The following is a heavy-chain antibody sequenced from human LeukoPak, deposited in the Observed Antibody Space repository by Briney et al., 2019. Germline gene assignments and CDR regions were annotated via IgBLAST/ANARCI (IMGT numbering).Heavy chain of an antibody. Sequence: PSETLSLTCTVSGGSISSSSYYWGWIRQPPGKGLEWIGSIYYSGSTYYNPSLKSRVTMSVDTSKNQFSLKLSSVTAADTAVYYCARQGYYGGNPGWFDPWGQGTLVTVSS. J-gene: IGHJ5*02. CDR3: ARQGYYGGNPGWFDP. CDR1: GGSISSSSYY. CDR2: IYYSGST. D-gene: IGHD4-23*01. V-gene: IGHV4-39*01.